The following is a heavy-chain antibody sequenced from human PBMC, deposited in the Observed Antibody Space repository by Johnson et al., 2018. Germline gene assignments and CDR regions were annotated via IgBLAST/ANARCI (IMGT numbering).Heavy chain of an antibody. CDR2: ILPIFGTA. V-gene: IGHV1-69*01. J-gene: IGHJ3*02. Sequence: QVQPVESGAEVKKPGSSVKVSCKASGGTFSSYAISWVRQAPGQGLEWMGGILPIFGTANYAQKFQCRVTLTADASTSTAYMGLGSLRSEDTAVDYCAEGQVAYDRLKQNAFDIWGQGTMVTVSS. D-gene: IGHD3-22*01. CDR1: GGTFSSYA. CDR3: AEGQVAYDRLKQNAFDI.